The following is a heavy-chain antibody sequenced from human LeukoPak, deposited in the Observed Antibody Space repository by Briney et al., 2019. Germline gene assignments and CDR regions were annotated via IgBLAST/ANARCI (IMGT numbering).Heavy chain of an antibody. CDR2: IFASGST. CDR3: ARVPLYCSSTSCYPTFDY. D-gene: IGHD2-2*01. V-gene: IGHV4-4*07. CDR1: GGSISTNY. Sequence: SETLSLTCTVSGGSISTNYWSWIRQPAGKGLEWIGRIFASGSTNYNPSLKSRVTMSVDTSKNQFSLKLSSVTAADTAVYYCARVPLYCSSTSCYPTFDYWGQGTLVTVSS. J-gene: IGHJ4*02.